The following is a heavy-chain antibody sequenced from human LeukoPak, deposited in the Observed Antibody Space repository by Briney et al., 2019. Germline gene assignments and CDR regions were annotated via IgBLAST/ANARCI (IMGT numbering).Heavy chain of an antibody. Sequence: GGSLRLSCAASGFTFSSYAMSWVRQAPGKGLEWVSAISGSGGSTYYADSVKGRFTISRDNSKNTLYLQMNSLRDEDTAVYYCAKAQGGATFEHFDYWGQGTLVTVSS. V-gene: IGHV3-23*01. CDR3: AKAQGGATFEHFDY. CDR1: GFTFSSYA. D-gene: IGHD1-26*01. CDR2: ISGSGGST. J-gene: IGHJ4*02.